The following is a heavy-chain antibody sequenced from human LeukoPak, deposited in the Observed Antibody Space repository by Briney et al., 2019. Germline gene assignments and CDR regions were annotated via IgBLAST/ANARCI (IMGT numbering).Heavy chain of an antibody. CDR1: GFTFSSYA. J-gene: IGHJ4*02. CDR2: ISGSGGST. Sequence: GGSLRLSCAASGFTFSSYAMSWVRQALGKGLEWVSAISGSGGSTYYADSVKGRFTISRDNSKNTLYLQMNSLRAEDTAVYYCAKDEVYCSSTSCYGFLDYWGQGTLVTVSS. V-gene: IGHV3-23*01. D-gene: IGHD2-2*01. CDR3: AKDEVYCSSTSCYGFLDY.